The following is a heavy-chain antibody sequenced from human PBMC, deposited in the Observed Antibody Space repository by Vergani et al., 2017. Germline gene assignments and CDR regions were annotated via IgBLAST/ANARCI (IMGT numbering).Heavy chain of an antibody. CDR1: GYTFTSYD. J-gene: IGHJ6*03. Sequence: QVQLVQSGAEVKKPGASVKVSCKASGYTFTSYDINWVRQATGQGLEWMGWMNPNSGNTGYAQKFQGRVTMTRNTSISTAYMELSSLRSEDTAVYYCAKGGALSKYDFWSGYYMDVWGKGTTVTVSS. CDR3: AKGGALSKYDFWSGYYMDV. V-gene: IGHV1-8*01. D-gene: IGHD3-3*01. CDR2: MNPNSGNT.